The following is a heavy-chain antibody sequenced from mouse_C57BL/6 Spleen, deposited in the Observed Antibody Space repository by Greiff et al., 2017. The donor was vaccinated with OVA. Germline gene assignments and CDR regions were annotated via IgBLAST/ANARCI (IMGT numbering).Heavy chain of an antibody. D-gene: IGHD4-1*01. CDR1: GYTFTEYT. CDR2: FYPGSGSI. CDR3: ARHEELGRAMDY. J-gene: IGHJ4*01. V-gene: IGHV1-62-2*01. Sequence: VKLVESGAELVKPGASVKLSCKASGYTFTEYTIHWVKQRSGQGLEWIGWFYPGSGSIKYNEKFKDKATLTADKSSSTVYMELSRLTSEDSAVYFCARHEELGRAMDYWGQGTSVTVSS.